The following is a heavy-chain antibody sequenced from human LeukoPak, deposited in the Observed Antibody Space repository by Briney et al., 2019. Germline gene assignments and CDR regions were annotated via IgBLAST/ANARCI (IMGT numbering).Heavy chain of an antibody. Sequence: KTGGSLRLSCAASGFTFSTAWMNWVRQAPGKGLEWVGRIKSKTDGGTTDYAAPVKGRFTISRDDSKNTLYLQMNSLKTEDTAVYYCTTKAGLTGTTRLDYWGQGTLVTVSS. CDR3: TTKAGLTGTTRLDY. CDR2: IKSKTDGGTT. J-gene: IGHJ4*02. CDR1: GFTFSTAW. D-gene: IGHD1-20*01. V-gene: IGHV3-15*07.